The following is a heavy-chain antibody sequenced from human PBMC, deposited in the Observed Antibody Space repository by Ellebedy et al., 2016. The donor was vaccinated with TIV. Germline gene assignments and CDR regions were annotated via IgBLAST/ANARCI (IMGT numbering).Heavy chain of an antibody. CDR1: GFTVSSNY. J-gene: IGHJ6*02. Sequence: GESLKISCAASGFTVSSNYMSWVRQAPGKGLEWVATVQQRGSEKYYVDSVKGRFTISRDNAKNSLFLQMNSLRAEDTAVYYCAKDKVFGDSKWEIDVWGQGITVTVSS. V-gene: IGHV3-7*03. CDR3: AKDKVFGDSKWEIDV. CDR2: VQQRGSEK. D-gene: IGHD1-26*01.